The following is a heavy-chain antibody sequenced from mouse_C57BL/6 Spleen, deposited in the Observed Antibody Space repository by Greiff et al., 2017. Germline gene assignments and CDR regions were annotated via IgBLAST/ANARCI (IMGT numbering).Heavy chain of an antibody. CDR3: ARETMIKDYAMDY. Sequence: VQLQQPGAELVKPGASVKMSCKASGYTFTSYWITWVKQRPGQGLEWIGDIYPGSGSTNYNEKFKSKATLTVDTSSSTAYMQLSSLTSEDSAVYYCARETMIKDYAMDYWGQGTSVTVSS. CDR2: IYPGSGST. CDR1: GYTFTSYW. D-gene: IGHD2-4*01. V-gene: IGHV1-55*01. J-gene: IGHJ4*01.